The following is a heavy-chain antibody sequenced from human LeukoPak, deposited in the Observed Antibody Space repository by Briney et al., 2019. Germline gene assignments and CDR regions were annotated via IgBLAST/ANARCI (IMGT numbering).Heavy chain of an antibody. Sequence: PGGSLRLPCAVSGFTFTDYWMNWVRQAPGKGLEWVASIRQDGGEKSYVDSVKGRFTISRDNTKNSLYLQMSSLWAEDTAVYYCARDGTAPGLYFDLWGRGTLVTVSS. J-gene: IGHJ4*01. D-gene: IGHD6-13*01. V-gene: IGHV3-7*01. CDR3: ARDGTAPGLYFDL. CDR2: IRQDGGEK. CDR1: GFTFTDYW.